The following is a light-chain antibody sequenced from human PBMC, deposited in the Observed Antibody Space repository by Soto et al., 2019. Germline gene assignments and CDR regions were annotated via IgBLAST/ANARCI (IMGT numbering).Light chain of an antibody. CDR2: GAS. CDR1: QGIGDY. Sequence: DIQLTQSPSFLSASVGDRVTITCRASQGIGDYLDWYQQKPGKAPKLLIYGASTLQSGVPSRFSGSGSETEFTLTISSLQHEDFATYYCQQLNVYSPFGGGTKVKIK. J-gene: IGKJ4*01. CDR3: QQLNVYSP. V-gene: IGKV1-9*01.